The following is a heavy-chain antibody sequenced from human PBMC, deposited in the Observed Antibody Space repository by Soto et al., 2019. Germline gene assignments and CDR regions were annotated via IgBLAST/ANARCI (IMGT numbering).Heavy chain of an antibody. Sequence: VASVKVSCKASGGTFSSYAISWVRQAPGQGLEWMGGIIPIFGTANYAQKFQGRVTITADKSTSTAYMELSSLRSEDTAVYYCARCGGTNNWFDPWGQGTLVTVSS. D-gene: IGHD2-15*01. CDR2: IIPIFGTA. J-gene: IGHJ5*02. V-gene: IGHV1-69*06. CDR1: GGTFSSYA. CDR3: ARCGGTNNWFDP.